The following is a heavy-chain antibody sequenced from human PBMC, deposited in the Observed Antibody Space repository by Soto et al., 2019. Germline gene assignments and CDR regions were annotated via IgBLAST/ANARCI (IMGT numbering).Heavy chain of an antibody. V-gene: IGHV1-18*01. D-gene: IGHD1-1*01. Sequence: QVHLVQSGAEVKKPGASVKVSCKASGYTFTSYGITWVRQAPGQGLEWMGWISAHNGNTDYAQKLQGRVIVTRDTSTSTDYMELRSLRSADTAVYYCAGGRYGDYWGQGALVTVSS. CDR2: ISAHNGNT. CDR1: GYTFTSYG. CDR3: AGGRYGDY. J-gene: IGHJ4*02.